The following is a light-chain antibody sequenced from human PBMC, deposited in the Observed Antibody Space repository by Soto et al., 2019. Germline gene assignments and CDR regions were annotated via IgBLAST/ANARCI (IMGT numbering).Light chain of an antibody. CDR3: QNYNSAPLT. CDR2: AAS. J-gene: IGKJ3*01. Sequence: DIQMTQSPSSLSASLGDTFTISCRASQGISNSLAWFQQKPGRVPQFLIYAASTLQPGVPPRFSGSGSGTDFTLTISSLQPEDVATYYCQNYNSAPLTFGPG. V-gene: IGKV1-27*01. CDR1: QGISNS.